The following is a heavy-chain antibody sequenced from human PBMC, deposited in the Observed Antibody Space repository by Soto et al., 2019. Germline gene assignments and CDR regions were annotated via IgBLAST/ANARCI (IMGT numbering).Heavy chain of an antibody. Sequence: EVQLVESGGGLVQPGGSLRLSCAASGFTFSSYWMHWVRQAPGKGLVWVSRINSDGSSTSYADSVKGRFTISRDNAKNTLYLQMNSLRAEDTAVYYCASTMVRGVFWFDPWGQGTLVPVSS. V-gene: IGHV3-74*01. CDR3: ASTMVRGVFWFDP. J-gene: IGHJ5*02. CDR1: GFTFSSYW. CDR2: INSDGSST. D-gene: IGHD3-10*01.